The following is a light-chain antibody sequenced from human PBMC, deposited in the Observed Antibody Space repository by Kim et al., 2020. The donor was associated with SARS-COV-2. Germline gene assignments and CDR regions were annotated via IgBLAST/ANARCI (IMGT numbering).Light chain of an antibody. V-gene: IGLV3-1*01. CDR3: QAWDTNTVV. CDR1: KLGNTY. Sequence: SYELTQPPSVSVSPGQTASITCSGDKLGNTYACWYQQKSGQSPVAVIYQDNKRPSGVPERFSGSNSGNTATLTISGTQAMDEADYYCQAWDTNTVVFGGGTQLTVL. J-gene: IGLJ2*01. CDR2: QDN.